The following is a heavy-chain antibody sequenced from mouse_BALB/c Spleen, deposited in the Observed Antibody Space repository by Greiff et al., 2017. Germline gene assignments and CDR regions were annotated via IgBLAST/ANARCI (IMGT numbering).Heavy chain of an antibody. Sequence: EVQLQQSGAELVRSGASVKLSCTASGFNIKDYYMHWVKQRPEQGLEWIGWIDPENGDTEYAPKFQGKATMTADTSSNTAYLQLSSLTSEDTAVYYCNVITTNYWGQGTTLTVSS. CDR1: GFNIKDYY. J-gene: IGHJ2*01. CDR2: IDPENGDT. CDR3: NVITTNY. V-gene: IGHV14-4*02. D-gene: IGHD2-4*01.